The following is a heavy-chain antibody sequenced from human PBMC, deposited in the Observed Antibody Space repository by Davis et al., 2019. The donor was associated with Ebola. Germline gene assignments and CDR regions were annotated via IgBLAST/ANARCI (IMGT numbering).Heavy chain of an antibody. CDR1: GFTFSSYG. V-gene: IGHV3-30*03. D-gene: IGHD3-10*01. J-gene: IGHJ3*02. CDR3: AREGGGYGSGSLKNVLPAFDI. CDR2: ISYDGSNK. Sequence: GESLKISCAASGFTFSSYGMHWVRQAPGKGLEWVAVISYDGSNKYYADSVNGRFTISRGNSRNTVYLQMNRQRAEDTAGYYCAREGGGYGSGSLKNVLPAFDIWGQGTMVTVSS.